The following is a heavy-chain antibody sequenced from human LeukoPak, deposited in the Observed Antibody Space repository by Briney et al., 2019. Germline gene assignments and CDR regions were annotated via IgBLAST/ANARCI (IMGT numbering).Heavy chain of an antibody. V-gene: IGHV3-7*01. CDR3: ARDGSGSYYGY. CDR2: IKQDGSEK. D-gene: IGHD1-26*01. CDR1: GFTFSGYW. J-gene: IGHJ4*02. Sequence: PGGSLRLSCAASGFTFSGYWMSWGRQAPGKGLEWVANIKQDGSEKNYVDSVKGRFTISRDNAKNSLYLQMNSLRAEDTAVYYCARDGSGSYYGYWGQGTLVTVSS.